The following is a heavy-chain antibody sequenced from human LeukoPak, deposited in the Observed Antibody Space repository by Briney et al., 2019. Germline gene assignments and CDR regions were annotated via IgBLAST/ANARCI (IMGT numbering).Heavy chain of an antibody. J-gene: IGHJ4*02. CDR1: TFIVSSSH. Sequence: GGSLRLSCAASTFIVSSSHMTWVRQTPGKGLEWVSVVYSSGSTFYADSVKGRSTISRDNSRNTLYLQMNSLRAEDTAVYYCARGRNYFPIDYWGQGTLVTVSS. CDR3: ARGRNYFPIDY. CDR2: VYSSGST. D-gene: IGHD3-9*01. V-gene: IGHV3-53*01.